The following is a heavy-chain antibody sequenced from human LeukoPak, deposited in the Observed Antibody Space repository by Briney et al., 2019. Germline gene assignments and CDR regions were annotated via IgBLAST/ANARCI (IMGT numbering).Heavy chain of an antibody. D-gene: IGHD3-22*01. Sequence: GGSLRLSCEASGFTFSSYAMHWVRQAPGKGLEWVAVISYDGSNKYYADSVKGRFTISRDNSKNTLYLQMNSLRAEDTAVYYCASLESLYYYDSSVPFDYWGQGTLVTVSS. CDR1: GFTFSSYA. CDR2: ISYDGSNK. J-gene: IGHJ4*02. CDR3: ASLESLYYYDSSVPFDY. V-gene: IGHV3-30-3*01.